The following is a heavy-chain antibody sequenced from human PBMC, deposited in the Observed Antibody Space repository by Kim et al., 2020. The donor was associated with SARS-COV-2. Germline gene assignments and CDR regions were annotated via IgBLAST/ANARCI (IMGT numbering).Heavy chain of an antibody. CDR3: ARGYKTDWYLGTH. D-gene: IGHD2-21*02. CDR1: GGPFTDHY. J-gene: IGHJ4*02. V-gene: IGHV4-34*01. CDR2: INHSENT. Sequence: SETLSLTCVVSGGPFTDHYWSWIRQPPGKGLEWIGEINHSENTAYNPSLKSRVAISVDTSKKEVSLRLYSVTAADTAVYFCARGYKTDWYLGTHWGQGTLVTVSS.